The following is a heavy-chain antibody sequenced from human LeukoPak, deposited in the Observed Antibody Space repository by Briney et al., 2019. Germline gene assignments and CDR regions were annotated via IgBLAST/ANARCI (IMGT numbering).Heavy chain of an antibody. V-gene: IGHV3-53*01. J-gene: IGHJ5*02. CDR1: GFIFSNSA. D-gene: IGHD1-7*01. Sequence: GGSLRLSCAASGFIFSNSAMNWVRQAPGKGLEWVSLIYGGAATYYADSVKGRFTVSRDNSKNTVYLQMSSLTAGDTAVYYCARSGLELNHWGQGTLVTVSS. CDR3: ARSGLELNH. CDR2: IYGGAAT.